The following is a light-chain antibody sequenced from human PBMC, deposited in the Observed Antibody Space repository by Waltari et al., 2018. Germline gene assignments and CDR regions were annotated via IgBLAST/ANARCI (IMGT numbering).Light chain of an antibody. J-gene: IGKJ1*01. V-gene: IGKV4-1*01. CDR2: WAS. Sequence: DIVMTQSPDFLAVPLGERATINCKSSQKVLYSSNNKNYLAWYQQKPGQPPRLLIHWASTRESGVPDRFSGSGSGTDFTLAISSLQAEDVAVYYCHQYYNLPQTFGQGTKVEVK. CDR3: HQYYNLPQT. CDR1: QKVLYSSNNKNY.